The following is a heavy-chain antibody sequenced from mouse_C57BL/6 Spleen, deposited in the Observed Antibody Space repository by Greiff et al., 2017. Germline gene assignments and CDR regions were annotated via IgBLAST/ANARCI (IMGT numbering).Heavy chain of an antibody. J-gene: IGHJ3*01. D-gene: IGHD2-4*01. Sequence: EVKVEESGPGMVKPSQSLSLTCTVTGYSITSGYDWHWIRHFPGNKLEWMGYISYSGSTNYNPSLKSRISITHDTSKNHFFLKLNSVTTEDTATYYCARGDDYDEAWFAYWGQGTLVTVSA. CDR3: ARGDDYDEAWFAY. CDR1: GYSITSGYD. V-gene: IGHV3-1*01. CDR2: ISYSGST.